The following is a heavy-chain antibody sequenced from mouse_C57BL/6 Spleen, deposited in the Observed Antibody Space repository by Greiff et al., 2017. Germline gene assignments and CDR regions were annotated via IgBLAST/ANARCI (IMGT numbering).Heavy chain of an antibody. CDR1: GYTFTDYE. CDR2: IDPETGGT. Sequence: VQLQQSGAELVRPGASVTLSCKASGYTFTDYEMHWVKQTPVHGLEWIGAIDPETGGTAYNQKFKGKAILTADKSSSTAYMELRSLTSEDSAVYYCTSFSVTVVAPGAMDYWGQGTSVTVSS. CDR3: TSFSVTVVAPGAMDY. D-gene: IGHD1-1*01. J-gene: IGHJ4*01. V-gene: IGHV1-15*01.